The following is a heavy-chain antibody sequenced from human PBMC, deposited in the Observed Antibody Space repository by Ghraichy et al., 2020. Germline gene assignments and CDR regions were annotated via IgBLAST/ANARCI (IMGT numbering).Heavy chain of an antibody. Sequence: SGPTLVKPTQTLKLTCTFSGFSLSTSGMRVSWIRQPPGKALEWLARIDWDDDKFYSTSLKTRLTISKDPSKTQVVLTMTNIDPVDTATYYCARIEVGATTAFDIWGQGTMVTVSS. J-gene: IGHJ3*02. CDR3: ARIEVGATTAFDI. D-gene: IGHD1-26*01. CDR2: IDWDDDK. V-gene: IGHV2-70*04. CDR1: GFSLSTSGMR.